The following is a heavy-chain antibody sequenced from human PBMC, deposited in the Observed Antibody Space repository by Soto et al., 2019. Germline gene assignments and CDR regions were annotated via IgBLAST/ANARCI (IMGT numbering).Heavy chain of an antibody. CDR1: GGSTSRYY. J-gene: IGHJ6*02. V-gene: IGHV4-59*01. CDR2: MYNTGST. D-gene: IGHD2-21*02. Sequence: PSETLSLTCTVSGGSTSRYYWSWIRQPPGKGLEWIGYMYNTGSTVYNPSLKSRVTISVDTSKNQFYLKVNSVTAADTAVYYCARDLWGYCGTDCYPLDVWGQGTTVTVS. CDR3: ARDLWGYCGTDCYPLDV.